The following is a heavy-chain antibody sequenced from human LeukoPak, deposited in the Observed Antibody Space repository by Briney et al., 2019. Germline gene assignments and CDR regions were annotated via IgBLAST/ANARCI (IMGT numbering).Heavy chain of an antibody. V-gene: IGHV3-30-3*01. D-gene: IGHD4-11*01. CDR2: ISYDGTTK. CDR1: GFTFNTYA. J-gene: IGHJ4*02. Sequence: GGSLRLSCTASGFTFNTYAIHWVRQAPGKGLQWVAVISYDGTTKHYSDSAKGRFTTSRDNSKSTLYLQMNSLRAEDTAVYYCASALQGSSRLPFDYWGQGTLVTVSS. CDR3: ASALQGSSRLPFDY.